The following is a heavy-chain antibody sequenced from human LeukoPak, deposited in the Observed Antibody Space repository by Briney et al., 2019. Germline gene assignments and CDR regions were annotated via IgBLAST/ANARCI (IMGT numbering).Heavy chain of an antibody. CDR3: ATTPHLLRDDAFDI. Sequence: GESLKISCKGSGYSFTSYWIGWVRQMPGKGLEWMGIIYPGDSDTRYSPSFQGQVTISADKSISTAYLQWSSLKASDTAMYYCATTPHLLRDDAFDIWAKGQWSPSLQ. D-gene: IGHD3-22*01. J-gene: IGHJ3*02. V-gene: IGHV5-51*01. CDR1: GYSFTSYW. CDR2: IYPGDSDT.